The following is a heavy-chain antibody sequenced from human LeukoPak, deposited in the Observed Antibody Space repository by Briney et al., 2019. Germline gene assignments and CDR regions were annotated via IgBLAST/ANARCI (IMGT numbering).Heavy chain of an antibody. D-gene: IGHD3-16*02. V-gene: IGHV4-34*01. J-gene: IGHJ4*02. CDR1: GGSFSGYY. CDR3: SGSYRQPTTDY. CDR2: INHSGST. Sequence: PSETLSLTCAVYGGSFSGYYWSWIRQPPGKGLEWIGEINHSGSTNYNPSLKSRVTISVDTSKNQFSLKLSSVTAADTAVYYCSGSYRQPTTDYWGQGTLVTVSS.